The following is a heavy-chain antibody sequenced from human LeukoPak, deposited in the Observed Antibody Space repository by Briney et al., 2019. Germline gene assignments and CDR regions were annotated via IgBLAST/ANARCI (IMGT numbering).Heavy chain of an antibody. Sequence: PGGSLRLSCAASGFTFSSYAMSWVRQAPGKGLEWVSAISGSGGSTYYADSVKGRFTISRDNSKNTLYLQMNSLRAEDTAVYYCAKTGGGHGDHALFDYWGQGTLVTVSS. V-gene: IGHV3-23*01. J-gene: IGHJ4*02. CDR3: AKTGGGHGDHALFDY. D-gene: IGHD4-17*01. CDR1: GFTFSSYA. CDR2: ISGSGGST.